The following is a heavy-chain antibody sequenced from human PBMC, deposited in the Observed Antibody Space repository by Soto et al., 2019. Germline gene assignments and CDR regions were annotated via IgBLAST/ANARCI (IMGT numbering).Heavy chain of an antibody. Sequence: VQLVQSGAEVKKPGASVKVSCRTSGYSFPGYYIHWLRQAPGQGLQWMGWFNPNSGGANSAQTFQGRVTMTRDSSLSTVYMELSTLTSDDTAVYYCARASAAATSRFVYWGQGTLVTVSS. J-gene: IGHJ4*02. CDR3: ARASAAATSRFVY. CDR2: FNPNSGGA. CDR1: GYSFPGYY. D-gene: IGHD2-15*01. V-gene: IGHV1-2*02.